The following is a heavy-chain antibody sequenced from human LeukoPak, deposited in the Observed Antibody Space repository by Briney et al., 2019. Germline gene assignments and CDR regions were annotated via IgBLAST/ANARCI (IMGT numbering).Heavy chain of an antibody. Sequence: ASVKVSCKASGYTFTGYYTHWVRQAPGQGLEWMGWINPNSGGTNYAQKFQGRVTMTRDTSISTAYMELSRLRSDDTAVYYCARDLRPRVIIALDYWGQGTLVTVSS. CDR2: INPNSGGT. CDR1: GYTFTGYY. D-gene: IGHD3-3*01. CDR3: ARDLRPRVIIALDY. V-gene: IGHV1-2*02. J-gene: IGHJ4*02.